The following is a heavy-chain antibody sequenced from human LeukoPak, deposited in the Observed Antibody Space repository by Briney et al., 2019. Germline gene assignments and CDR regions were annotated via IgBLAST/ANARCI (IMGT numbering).Heavy chain of an antibody. Sequence: GGSLRLSCAASGFTFSDYAINWVRQAPGKGLEWVSSISRGGVITYYADSVTRRFTISRDNCNNTLYLHMHSLIAMDTAVYYCVSRAGSPWGPFDDWGQGTLVTVSS. CDR2: ISRGGVIT. CDR1: GFTFSDYA. V-gene: IGHV3-23*01. D-gene: IGHD7-27*01. J-gene: IGHJ4*02. CDR3: VSRAGSPWGPFDD.